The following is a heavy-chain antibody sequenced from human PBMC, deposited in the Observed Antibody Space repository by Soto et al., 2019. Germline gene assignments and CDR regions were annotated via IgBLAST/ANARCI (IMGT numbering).Heavy chain of an antibody. J-gene: IGHJ4*02. V-gene: IGHV1-18*01. CDR1: GYTFTSYG. CDR2: ISAYNGNT. D-gene: IGHD3-22*01. Sequence: GASVKVSCKASGYTFTSYGISWVRQAPGQGLEWMGWISAYNGNTNYAQKLQGRVTMTTDTSTSTAYMELRSLRSDDTAVYYCARNLADGKPDYYDSSGYWYYFDYWGQGTLVTVSS. CDR3: ARNLADGKPDYYDSSGYWYYFDY.